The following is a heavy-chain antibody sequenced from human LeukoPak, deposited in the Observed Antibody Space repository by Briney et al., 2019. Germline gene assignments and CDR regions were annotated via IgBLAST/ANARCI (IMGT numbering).Heavy chain of an antibody. CDR3: ARHNYYGSGFDP. Sequence: SETLSLTCTVSVGSLSSISYYWGWTRQPPGKGLEWIGSIYYSGSTYYNPSLKSRVTISVATPTNQFSLKLSSVTAADTAVYYCARHNYYGSGFDPWGQGTLVTVSS. V-gene: IGHV4-39*01. D-gene: IGHD3-10*01. CDR2: IYYSGST. CDR1: VGSLSSISYY. J-gene: IGHJ5*02.